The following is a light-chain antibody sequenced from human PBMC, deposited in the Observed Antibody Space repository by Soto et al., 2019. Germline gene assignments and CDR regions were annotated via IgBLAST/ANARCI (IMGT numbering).Light chain of an antibody. V-gene: IGKV1-27*01. CDR1: QGVDNY. CDR3: QKYNSAPFT. Sequence: DIQMTQSPSPLSASVGDRVTITCRASQGVDNYLAWYQQKPGGVPKLLIYAASTLRSGVPSRFSGSGSGTDFTITITSLQPEDVATCYCQKYNSAPFTFGPGTTVDIK. CDR2: AAS. J-gene: IGKJ3*01.